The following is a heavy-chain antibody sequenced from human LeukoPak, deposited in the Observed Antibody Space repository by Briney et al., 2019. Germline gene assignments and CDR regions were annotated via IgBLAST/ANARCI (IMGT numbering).Heavy chain of an antibody. Sequence: VASVKVSCKVSGYTLTELSMHWVRQAPGKGLEWMGGFDPKDGETIYAQKFQGRVTMTEDTSTDTAYMELSSLRSEDTAVYYCAKVTGNFDAYYFDYWGQGTLVTVSS. CDR2: FDPKDGET. V-gene: IGHV1-24*01. J-gene: IGHJ4*02. CDR1: GYTLTELS. D-gene: IGHD7-27*01. CDR3: AKVTGNFDAYYFDY.